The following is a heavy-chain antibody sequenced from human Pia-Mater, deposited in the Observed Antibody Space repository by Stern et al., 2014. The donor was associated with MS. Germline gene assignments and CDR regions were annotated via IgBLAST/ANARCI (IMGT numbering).Heavy chain of an antibody. D-gene: IGHD6-6*01. J-gene: IGHJ5*02. CDR3: AHLFSDASSSWFDP. CDR1: GFSLSTSGAG. Sequence: QVTLRDSGPTLVKPTQTLTLTCTFSGFSLSTSGAGVTWIRQPPGKALEXLADIYWDDEKRYSPSLKTRLTITRDTSKSQVVLTMNSMDPVDTATYYCAHLFSDASSSWFDPWGQGTLVTVSS. CDR2: IYWDDEK. V-gene: IGHV2-5*02.